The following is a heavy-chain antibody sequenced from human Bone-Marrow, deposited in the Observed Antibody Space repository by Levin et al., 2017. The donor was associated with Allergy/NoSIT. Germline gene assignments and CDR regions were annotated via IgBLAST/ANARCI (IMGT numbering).Heavy chain of an antibody. Sequence: GGSLRLSCATSGFSFSTFGMHWVRQAPGKGLAWVAFILFDGNDRYHADSVKGRFTISRDNSRNTLFLQMNSLGAEDTAVYYCARVAKAFSYAYDAFDIWGQGTVVTVSS. CDR1: GFSFSTFG. CDR3: ARVAKAFSYAYDAFDI. D-gene: IGHD3-16*01. V-gene: IGHV3-33*01. J-gene: IGHJ3*02. CDR2: ILFDGNDR.